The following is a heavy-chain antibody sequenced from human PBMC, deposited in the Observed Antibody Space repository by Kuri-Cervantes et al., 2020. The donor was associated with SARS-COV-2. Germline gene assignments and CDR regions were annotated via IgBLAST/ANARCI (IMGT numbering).Heavy chain of an antibody. D-gene: IGHD3-9*01. Sequence: ASVKVSCKASGYTFTSYDINWVRQATGQGLEWMGWMNPNSGNTGYAQKFQGRVTITRNTSISTAYMELSSLRSEDTAVYYCARQTGYYQNWFDPWGQGTLVTVSS. J-gene: IGHJ5*02. CDR2: MNPNSGNT. CDR3: ARQTGYYQNWFDP. V-gene: IGHV1-8*03. CDR1: GYTFTSYD.